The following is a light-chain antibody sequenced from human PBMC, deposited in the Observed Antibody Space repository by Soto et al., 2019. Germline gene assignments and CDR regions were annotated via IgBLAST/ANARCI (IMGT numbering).Light chain of an antibody. V-gene: IGKV1-39*01. CDR2: GSF. CDR1: QSISRY. CDR3: QQYGSSPT. J-gene: IGKJ2*01. Sequence: DIQMTQSPSSLSASVGDRVTITCRTSQSISRYLNWYQHKLGTAPKLLIHGSFKLQSGVPSRFSGSGSGTDFTLTISRLEPEDFAVYYCQQYGSSPTFGQGTKVDIK.